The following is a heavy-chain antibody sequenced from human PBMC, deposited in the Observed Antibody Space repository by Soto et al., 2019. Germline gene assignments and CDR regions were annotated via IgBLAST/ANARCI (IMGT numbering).Heavy chain of an antibody. CDR3: AAGGGLPRYY. D-gene: IGHD5-12*01. Sequence: QLQLQESGSGLVKPSQTLSLTCAVSGGSISSGGYSWSWIRQPPGKGLAWIGYIYHSGSTYYNPSLKSRVTIPVDRSKNQFSLKLSTVTAADTAVYYCAAGGGLPRYYWRQGTLVTVSS. V-gene: IGHV4-30-2*01. CDR1: GGSISSGGYS. J-gene: IGHJ4*02. CDR2: IYHSGST.